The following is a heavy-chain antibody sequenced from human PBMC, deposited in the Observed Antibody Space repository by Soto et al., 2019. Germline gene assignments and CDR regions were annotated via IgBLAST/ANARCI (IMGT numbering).Heavy chain of an antibody. CDR3: TTNYYDSSGYYFWYYGMDV. V-gene: IGHV3-15*07. CDR1: GFTFSNAW. Sequence: GGSLRLSCAASGFTFSNAWMNWVRQAPGKGLEWVGRIKSKTDGGTTDYAAPVKGRFTISRDDSKNTLYLQMNSLKTEDTAVYYCTTNYYDSSGYYFWYYGMDVWGQGTTVTVSS. CDR2: IKSKTDGGTT. J-gene: IGHJ6*02. D-gene: IGHD3-22*01.